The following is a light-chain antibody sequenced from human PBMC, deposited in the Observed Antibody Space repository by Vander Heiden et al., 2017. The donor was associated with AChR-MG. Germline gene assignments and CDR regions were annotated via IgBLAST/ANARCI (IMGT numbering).Light chain of an antibody. CDR1: QSVRSY. CDR2: DAS. J-gene: IGKJ2*01. CDR3: QQRSNWPPYT. V-gene: IGKV3-11*01. Sequence: DIVLTQPPATLSSSPGESATLSCRASQSVRSYLAWYKQKPGQAPRLLIYDASNRATGIPARFSGSGSGTDFTLTISSLEPEDFAVYYCQQRSNWPPYTFGHGTKLEIK.